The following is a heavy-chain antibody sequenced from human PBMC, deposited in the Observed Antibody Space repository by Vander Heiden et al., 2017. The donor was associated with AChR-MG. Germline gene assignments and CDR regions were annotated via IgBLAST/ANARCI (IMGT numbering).Heavy chain of an antibody. D-gene: IGHD3-3*01. J-gene: IGHJ4*02. CDR1: GGTFSSYA. CDR3: ARGATRVGGFLEWCNDY. Sequence: QVQLVQSGAEVKKPGSSVKVSCKASGGTFSSYAISWVRQAPGQGLEWMGGIIPIFGTANYAQKFQGRVTITADESTSTAYMELSSLRSEDTAVYYCARGATRVGGFLEWCNDYWGQGTLVTVSS. V-gene: IGHV1-69*01. CDR2: IIPIFGTA.